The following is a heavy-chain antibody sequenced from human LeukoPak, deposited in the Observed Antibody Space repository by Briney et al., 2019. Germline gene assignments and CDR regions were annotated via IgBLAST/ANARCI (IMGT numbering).Heavy chain of an antibody. CDR3: AREGHYYDSSGYYFLGGFDY. D-gene: IGHD3-22*01. V-gene: IGHV1-18*01. CDR1: GSTFISYG. CDR2: ISAYNVNT. Sequence: ASVKVSCKASGSTFISYGISWVRQAPGQGLEWMGWISAYNVNTNYAQKLQGRVTMTSDTSTSTAYMELRSLTSDDTAVYYCAREGHYYDSSGYYFLGGFDYWGQGILVTVSS. J-gene: IGHJ4*02.